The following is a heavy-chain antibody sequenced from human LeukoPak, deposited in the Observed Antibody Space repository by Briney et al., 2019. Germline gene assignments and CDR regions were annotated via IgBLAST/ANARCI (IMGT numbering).Heavy chain of an antibody. J-gene: IGHJ4*02. CDR1: GGSFSGYY. CDR2: INHSGSN. V-gene: IGHV4-34*01. Sequence: SETLSLTCAVYGGSFSGYYWSWIRQPPGKGLEGIGEINHSGSNNYNPSLKSRVNISVHTTKNQFSLKLSSVTAADTAVYYCARVVTASYFDYWGQGTLVTVSS. CDR3: ARVVTASYFDY. D-gene: IGHD2-21*02.